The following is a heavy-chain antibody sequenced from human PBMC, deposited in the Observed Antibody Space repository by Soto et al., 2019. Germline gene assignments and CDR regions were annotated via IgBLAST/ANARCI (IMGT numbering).Heavy chain of an antibody. CDR2: INGYNGNA. CDR1: GYTFTTYG. V-gene: IGHV1-18*01. D-gene: IGHD3-16*01. CDR3: ARMGDVPYYYYGMDV. J-gene: IGHJ6*02. Sequence: QVQLVQSGAEVKKPGASVTVSCKASGYTFTTYGVSWVRQAPGQGLEWLGWINGYNGNAKYAENLQGRVTMTTDTSTSTAYMELRSLRSDDTAVYYCARMGDVPYYYYGMDVWRQGTTVTVSS.